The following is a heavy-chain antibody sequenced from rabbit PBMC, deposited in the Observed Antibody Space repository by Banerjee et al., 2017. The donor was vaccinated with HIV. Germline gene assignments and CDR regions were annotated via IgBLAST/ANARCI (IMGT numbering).Heavy chain of an antibody. J-gene: IGHJ4*01. D-gene: IGHD7-1*01. V-gene: IGHV1S45*01. CDR2: IYAGSSGSA. Sequence: QEQLKETGGGLVQPGGSLTLSCKASGFDFSSNAICWVRQAPGKGLEWIGTIYAGSSGSAYYASWVNGRFTISKTSSTTVTLQMTSLTVADTATYFCARDRDGDAGYGSLALWGPGTLVTVS. CDR3: ARDRDGDAGYGSLAL. CDR1: GFDFSSNA.